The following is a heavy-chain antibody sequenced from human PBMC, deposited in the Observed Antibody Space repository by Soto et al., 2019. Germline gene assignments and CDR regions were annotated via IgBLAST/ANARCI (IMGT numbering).Heavy chain of an antibody. CDR3: SVTTRYYYYGMDV. Sequence: GASVKVSCKASGYTFTGYYMHWVRQAPGQGLEWMGWINPNSGGTNYAQKFQGWVTMTRDTSISTAYMELSRLRSDDTAVYYCSVTTRYYYYGMDVWGQGTTVTVSS. D-gene: IGHD4-17*01. V-gene: IGHV1-2*04. CDR2: INPNSGGT. CDR1: GYTFTGYY. J-gene: IGHJ6*02.